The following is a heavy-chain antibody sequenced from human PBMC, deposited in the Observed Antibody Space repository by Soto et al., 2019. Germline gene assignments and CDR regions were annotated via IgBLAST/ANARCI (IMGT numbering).Heavy chain of an antibody. CDR1: GFTFSSYA. CDR2: ISYDGSNK. D-gene: IGHD3-22*01. Sequence: QVQLVKSGGGVVQPGRSLRLSCAASGFTFSSYAMHWVRQAPGKGLEWVAVISYDGSNKYYADSVKGRFTISRDNSKNTLYLQMNSLRAEDTAVYYCARDHRVVVIRSHAYWGQGTLVTVSS. V-gene: IGHV3-30-3*01. J-gene: IGHJ4*02. CDR3: ARDHRVVVIRSHAY.